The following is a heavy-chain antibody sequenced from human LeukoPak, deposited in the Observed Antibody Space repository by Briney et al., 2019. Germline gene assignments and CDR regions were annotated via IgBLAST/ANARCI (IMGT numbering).Heavy chain of an antibody. V-gene: IGHV1-3*01. CDR3: ASPSSLTIAAADT. J-gene: IGHJ5*02. CDR2: INAGNGNT. CDR1: GYTFTSYA. Sequence: ASVKVSCKASGYTFTSYATHWVRQAPGQRLEWMGWINAGNGNTKYSQKFQGRVTITRDTSASTAYMELSSLRSEDTAVYYCASPSSLTIAAADTWGQGTLVTVSS. D-gene: IGHD6-13*01.